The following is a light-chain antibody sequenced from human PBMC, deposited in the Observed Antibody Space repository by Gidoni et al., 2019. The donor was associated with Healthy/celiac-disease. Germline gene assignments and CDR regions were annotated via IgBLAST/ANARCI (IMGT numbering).Light chain of an antibody. V-gene: IGLV2-14*01. Sequence: QSDLTQPAYVPEAPGPSITISCTGNSSEVGGYNYVSWYQQHPGKAPKLMIYDVSTRPSGVSNRFSGSKSGNTASLTIAVLQAEDEADYYCSSYTSSSTYVFGTGTKVTVL. J-gene: IGLJ1*01. CDR1: SSEVGGYNY. CDR2: DVS. CDR3: SSYTSSSTYV.